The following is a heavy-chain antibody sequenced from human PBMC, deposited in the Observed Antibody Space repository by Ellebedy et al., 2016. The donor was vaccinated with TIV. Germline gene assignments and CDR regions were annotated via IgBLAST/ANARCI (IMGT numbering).Heavy chain of an antibody. D-gene: IGHD6-19*01. CDR2: IYPGDSDT. Sequence: GGSLRLSXKASGYTFTNNWIAWVCQMPGKGLEWMGIIYPGDSDTRYGASFQGHVIISSDKSISTAYLQWSSLRASDTAIYYCARLRDALADELDYWGQGTLVTVSS. J-gene: IGHJ4*02. V-gene: IGHV5-51*01. CDR3: ARLRDALADELDY. CDR1: GYTFTNNW.